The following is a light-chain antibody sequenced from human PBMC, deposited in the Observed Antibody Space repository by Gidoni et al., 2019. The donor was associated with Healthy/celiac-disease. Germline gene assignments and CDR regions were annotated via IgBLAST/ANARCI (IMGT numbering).Light chain of an antibody. J-gene: IGKJ1*01. CDR3: QQYNNWPPWT. CDR1: QSVSSN. V-gene: IGKV3-15*01. CDR2: GAS. Sequence: ASQSVSSNLAWYQQKPGQAPRLLIYGASTRATGIPARFSGSGSGPEFTLTISSLQSEDFAVYYCQQYNNWPPWTFGQGTKVEIK.